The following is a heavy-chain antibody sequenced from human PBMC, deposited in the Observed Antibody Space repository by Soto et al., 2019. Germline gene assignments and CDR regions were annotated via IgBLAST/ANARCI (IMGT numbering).Heavy chain of an antibody. V-gene: IGHV4-59*08. Sequence: SETLSLTCTVSGGSISSYYWSWIRQPPGKGLEWIGYIYYSGSTNYNPSLRGRVTISVDTSKNQFSLKLSSVTAADTAVYYCARHADAFDIWGQGTMVTVSS. CDR3: ARHADAFDI. CDR2: IYYSGST. J-gene: IGHJ3*02. CDR1: GGSISSYY.